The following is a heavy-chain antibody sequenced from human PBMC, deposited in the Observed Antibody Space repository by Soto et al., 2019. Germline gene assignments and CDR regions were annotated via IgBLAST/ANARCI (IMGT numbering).Heavy chain of an antibody. V-gene: IGHV3-30*18. CDR1: GFTFSSYG. CDR2: ISYDGSNK. J-gene: IGHJ6*02. CDR3: AKEVGGGLAFYGMDV. D-gene: IGHD3-16*01. Sequence: PRLSCAASGFTFSSYGMHWVRQAPGKGLEWVAVISYDGSNKYYADSVKGRFTISRDNSKNTLYLQMNSLRAEDTAVYYCAKEVGGGLAFYGMDVWGQGTTVTVSS.